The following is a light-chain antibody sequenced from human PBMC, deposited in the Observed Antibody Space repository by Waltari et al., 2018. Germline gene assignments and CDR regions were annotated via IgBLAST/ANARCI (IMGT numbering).Light chain of an antibody. V-gene: IGLV2-14*01. J-gene: IGLJ2*01. CDR1: SSHVGGYNY. Sequence: QSALTQPASVSGSPGQSITISCPGTSSHVGGYNYVSWYQQHPGKAPKLMIYEVNNRPSGVSYRFSGSKSGNTASLTISGLQAEDEANYYCSSYASISTLIFGGGTKLTVL. CDR3: SSYASISTLI. CDR2: EVN.